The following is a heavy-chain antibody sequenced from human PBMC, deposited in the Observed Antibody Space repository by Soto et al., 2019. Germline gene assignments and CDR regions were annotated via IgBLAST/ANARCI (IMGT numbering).Heavy chain of an antibody. CDR1: GFTFSSYA. CDR3: ARDLELVRYFDY. D-gene: IGHD2-15*01. Sequence: PWGSLRLSCAASGFTFSSYAMHWVRQAPGKGLEWVAVISYDGSNKYYADSVKGRFTISRDNSKNTLYLQMNSLRAEDTAVYYCARDLELVRYFDYWGQGTLVTVSS. J-gene: IGHJ4*02. V-gene: IGHV3-30-3*01. CDR2: ISYDGSNK.